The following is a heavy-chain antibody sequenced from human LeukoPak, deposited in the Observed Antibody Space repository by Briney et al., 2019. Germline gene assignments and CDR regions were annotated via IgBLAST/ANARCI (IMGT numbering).Heavy chain of an antibody. Sequence: PGGSLRLSCAAFGFTLSHTGMHWVRQAPGKGLEWVAVISYDGSNKYYADSVKGRFTISRDNSKNTLYLQMNSLRAEDTAVYYCAKDVWYPDYGGPGGDYYFDYWGQGTLVTVSS. CDR3: AKDVWYPDYGGPGGDYYFDY. D-gene: IGHD4-23*01. CDR2: ISYDGSNK. V-gene: IGHV3-30*18. J-gene: IGHJ4*02. CDR1: GFTLSHTG.